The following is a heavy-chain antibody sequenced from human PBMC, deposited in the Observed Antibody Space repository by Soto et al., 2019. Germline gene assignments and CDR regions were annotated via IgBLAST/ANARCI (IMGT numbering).Heavy chain of an antibody. CDR2: TRRRSDGYRT. J-gene: IGHJ4*02. Sequence: GGALSLSCAVSVFTLSDHHMNWFRQAPGKGLEWLGRTRRRSDGYRTEYAASVEGRFTLSRDDSKNSVFLQMNSLRAEDTAVYYCVGEAFWCFDDWGQGTLVTVSS. CDR3: VGEAFWCFDD. V-gene: IGHV3-72*01. D-gene: IGHD3-16*01. CDR1: VFTLSDHH.